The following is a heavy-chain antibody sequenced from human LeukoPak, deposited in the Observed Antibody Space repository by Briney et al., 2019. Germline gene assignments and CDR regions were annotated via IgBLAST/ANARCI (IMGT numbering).Heavy chain of an antibody. CDR1: GFTFDDYA. D-gene: IGHD2-15*01. CDR2: ISGDGGST. CDR3: AKDGMAHCSGGSCYSGGYYYYMDV. V-gene: IGHV3-43*02. J-gene: IGHJ6*03. Sequence: GGSLRLSCAASGFTFDDYAMHWVRQAPGKGLEWVSLISGDGGSTYYADSVKGRFTISRDNSKNSLYLQMNSLRTEDTALYYCAKDGMAHCSGGSCYSGGYYYYMDVWGKGTTVTVSS.